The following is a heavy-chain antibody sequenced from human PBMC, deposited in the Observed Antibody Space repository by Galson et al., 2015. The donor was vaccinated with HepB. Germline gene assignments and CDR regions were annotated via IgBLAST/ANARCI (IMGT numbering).Heavy chain of an antibody. CDR2: ISAYNGNT. CDR3: ATHQYSSSSPLYGMDV. J-gene: IGHJ6*02. CDR1: GYTFTSYG. V-gene: IGHV1-18*01. D-gene: IGHD6-6*01. Sequence: SVKVSCKASGYTFTSYGISWVRQAPGQGLEWMGWISAYNGNTNYAQKLQGRVTMTTDTSTSTAYMELRSLRSDDTAVYYCATHQYSSSSPLYGMDVWGQGTTVTVSS.